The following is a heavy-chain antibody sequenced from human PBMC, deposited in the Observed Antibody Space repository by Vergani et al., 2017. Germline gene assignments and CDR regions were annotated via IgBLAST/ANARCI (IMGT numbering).Heavy chain of an antibody. J-gene: IGHJ4*02. Sequence: QVQLQESGPGLVKPSETLSLTCTVSGGSISSYYWSWIRQPPGKGLEWIGYIYYSGSTNYNPSLKSRVTISVDTSKNQFSLKLSSVTAADTAVYYCARRLAREWYTAMATGYFDYWGQGTLVTVSS. CDR2: IYYSGST. CDR1: GGSISSYY. CDR3: ARRLAREWYTAMATGYFDY. V-gene: IGHV4-59*08. D-gene: IGHD5-18*01.